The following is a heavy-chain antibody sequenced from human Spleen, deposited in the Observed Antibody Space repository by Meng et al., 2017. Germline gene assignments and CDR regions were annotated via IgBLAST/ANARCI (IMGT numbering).Heavy chain of an antibody. CDR3: ARGPTTMAHDFDY. Sequence: QMQLQQWGSGLLKPSETLSLTCVVSGGSFSDYYWSWIRQPPGKGREWIGEINHSGSTNYNPSLESRATISVDTSQNNLSLKLSSVTAADSAVYYCARGPTTMAHDFDYWGQGTLVTVSS. CDR2: INHSGST. J-gene: IGHJ4*02. V-gene: IGHV4-34*01. CDR1: GGSFSDYY. D-gene: IGHD4-11*01.